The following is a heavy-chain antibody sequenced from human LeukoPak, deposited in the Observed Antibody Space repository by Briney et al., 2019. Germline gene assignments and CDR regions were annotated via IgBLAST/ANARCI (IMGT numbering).Heavy chain of an antibody. CDR2: IYYSGST. J-gene: IGHJ4*02. CDR1: GGSISSYY. CDR3: ARDGYSSSWQAFDY. V-gene: IGHV4-59*01. Sequence: PSETLSLTCTVSGGSISSYYWSWLRQPPGKGLEGLGYIYYSGSTNYNPSLKSRVTISVDTSKNQFSLKLSSVTAADTAVYYCARDGYSSSWQAFDYWGQGTLVTVSS. D-gene: IGHD6-13*01.